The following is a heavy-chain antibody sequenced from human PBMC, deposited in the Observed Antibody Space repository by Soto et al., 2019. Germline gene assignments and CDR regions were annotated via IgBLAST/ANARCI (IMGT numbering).Heavy chain of an antibody. J-gene: IGHJ4*02. CDR2: INAGNGNT. CDR1: GYTFTSYA. V-gene: IGHV1-3*01. Sequence: ASVKVSCKASGYTFTSYAMHWVRQAPGQRLEWMGWINAGNGNTKYSQKFQGRVTITRDTSASTAYMELSSLRSEDTAVYYCARLGNIVVVVAAIGDSDYWGQGTLVTVS. D-gene: IGHD2-15*01. CDR3: ARLGNIVVVVAAIGDSDY.